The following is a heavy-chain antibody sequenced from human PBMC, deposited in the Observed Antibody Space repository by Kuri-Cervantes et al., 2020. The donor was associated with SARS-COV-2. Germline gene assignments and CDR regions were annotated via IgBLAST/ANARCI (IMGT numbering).Heavy chain of an antibody. CDR3: AKDQWELLGGGY. Sequence: GESLKISCAASGFTFIRYAMSWVRQAPGKGLEWVSAISGSGGSTYYADSVKGRFTISRDNSKNTLYLQMNSLRAEDTAVYYCAKDQWELLGGGYWGQGTLVTVSS. J-gene: IGHJ4*02. CDR2: ISGSGGST. CDR1: GFTFIRYA. V-gene: IGHV3-23*01. D-gene: IGHD1-26*01.